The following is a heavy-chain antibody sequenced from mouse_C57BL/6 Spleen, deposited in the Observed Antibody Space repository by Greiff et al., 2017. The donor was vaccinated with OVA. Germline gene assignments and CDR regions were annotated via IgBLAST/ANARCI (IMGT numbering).Heavy chain of an antibody. CDR2: ISYDGSN. V-gene: IGHV3-6*01. Sequence: ESGPGLVKPSQSLSLTCSVTGYSITSGYYWNWIRQFPGNKLEWMGYISYDGSNNYNPSLKNRISITRDTSKNQFFLKLNSVTTEDTATYYCARGHYYGSSYDYFDYWGQGTTLTVSS. CDR3: ARGHYYGSSYDYFDY. CDR1: GYSITSGYY. J-gene: IGHJ2*01. D-gene: IGHD1-1*01.